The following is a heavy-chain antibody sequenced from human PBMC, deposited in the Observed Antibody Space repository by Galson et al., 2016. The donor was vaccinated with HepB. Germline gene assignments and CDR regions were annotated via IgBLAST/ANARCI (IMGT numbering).Heavy chain of an antibody. V-gene: IGHV3-15*01. D-gene: IGHD3-16*01. CDR2: IKSETDGGSI. CDR3: TTPTTGE. Sequence: SLRLSCAASGFTFTNAWMSWVRQAPGKGLEWVGRIKSETDGGSIEYAAVVKGRFTISRDDSKNTLYLHMTSLRTDDTAMYYCTTPTTGEWGQGTLVTVS. CDR1: GFTFTNAW. J-gene: IGHJ4*02.